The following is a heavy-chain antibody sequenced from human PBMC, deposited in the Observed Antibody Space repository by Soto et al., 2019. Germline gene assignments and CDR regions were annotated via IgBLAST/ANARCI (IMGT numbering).Heavy chain of an antibody. J-gene: IGHJ5*02. V-gene: IGHV1-18*01. CDR1: GYTFTSYG. D-gene: IGHD2-21*02. CDR2: ISAYNGNT. CDR3: AVRNSVVTQGRWFDP. Sequence: GASVKVSCKASGYTFTSYGISWVRQAPGQGLEWMGWISAYNGNTNYAQKLQGRVTMTTDTSTSTAYMELRSLRSDDTAVYYCAVRNSVVTQGRWFDPWGQGTLVTVSS.